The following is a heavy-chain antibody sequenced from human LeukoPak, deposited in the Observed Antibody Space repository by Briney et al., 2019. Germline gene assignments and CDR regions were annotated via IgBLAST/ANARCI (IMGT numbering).Heavy chain of an antibody. CDR2: ISGDGSGT. CDR3: ASLLTPYHGSGGGGMDV. D-gene: IGHD3-10*01. Sequence: PGGSLRLSCAASGFXFSTHWIYWVRQAPGKELVWVSCISGDGSGTSYADSVKGRFTISRDNAKDTLYLQMTSLRVEDTAVYSCASLLTPYHGSGGGGMDVWGQGTTVTVSS. V-gene: IGHV3-74*01. J-gene: IGHJ6*02. CDR1: GFXFSTHW.